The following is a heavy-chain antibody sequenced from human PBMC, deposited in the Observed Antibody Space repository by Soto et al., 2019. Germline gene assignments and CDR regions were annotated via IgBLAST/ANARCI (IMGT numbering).Heavy chain of an antibody. CDR1: GGSISSSRFY. V-gene: IGHV4-39*01. D-gene: IGHD6-13*01. CDR3: PSPSTGYSVDVEY. CDR2: IYYSGST. J-gene: IGHJ4*02. Sequence: TSETLCLTGTVSGGSISSSRFYWGWIRQAPGKGLESIAAIYYSGSTYYNPSLKSRVTIFVDKAKNQFSLRLTPVTAADTAVYYCPSPSTGYSVDVEYWGQVNPVA.